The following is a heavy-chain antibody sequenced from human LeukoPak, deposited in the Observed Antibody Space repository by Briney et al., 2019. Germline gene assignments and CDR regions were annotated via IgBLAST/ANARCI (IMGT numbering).Heavy chain of an antibody. CDR1: RFIFSNYY. Sequence: PGGSLRLSCAASRFIFSNYYMSWIRQTPGKGLEWIANIGADGSSEYYADSVKGRFTISRDNSKNTLYLQMNSLRAEDTAVYYCAKDRWVYWGQGTLVTVSS. CDR2: IGADGSSE. V-gene: IGHV3-23*01. J-gene: IGHJ4*02. D-gene: IGHD4-23*01. CDR3: AKDRWVY.